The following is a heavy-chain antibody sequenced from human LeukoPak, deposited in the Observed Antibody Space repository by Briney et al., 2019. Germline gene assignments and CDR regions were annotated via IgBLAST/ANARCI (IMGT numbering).Heavy chain of an antibody. CDR3: ARLGYYDSSGYYYYAFDI. Sequence: GESLKISCKGSGYSLTSYWIGWVRQMPGKGLEWMGIIYSGDSDTRYSPSFQGQVTISADKSISTAYLQWSSLKASDTAMYYCARLGYYDSSGYYYYAFDIWGQGTMVTVSS. J-gene: IGHJ3*02. CDR2: IYSGDSDT. D-gene: IGHD3-22*01. V-gene: IGHV5-51*01. CDR1: GYSLTSYW.